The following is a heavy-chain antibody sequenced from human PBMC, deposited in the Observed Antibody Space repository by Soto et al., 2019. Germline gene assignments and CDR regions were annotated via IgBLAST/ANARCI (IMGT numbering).Heavy chain of an antibody. CDR3: AKGGDICSSTSCYPFK. CDR2: ISGSGGST. J-gene: IGHJ4*02. CDR1: GFTFSTYA. Sequence: GGSLRLSCAASGFTFSTYAMSWVRQAPGKGLEWVSAISGSGGSTYYADSVKGRFTISRDNSKNTLYLQMNSLRADDTAIYYCAKGGDICSSTSCYPFKWGQGTLVTVSS. V-gene: IGHV3-23*01. D-gene: IGHD2-2*01.